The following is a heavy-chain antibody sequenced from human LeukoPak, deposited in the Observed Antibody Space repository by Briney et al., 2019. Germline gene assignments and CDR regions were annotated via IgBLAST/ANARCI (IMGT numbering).Heavy chain of an antibody. CDR3: ARLTSGWYVFY. D-gene: IGHD6-19*01. Sequence: SETLSLTCTVSGGSISNSGYYWGWIRQPPGKGLEWIGSIYYTGNTYYNPSLNSRVTISVDTSKNQFSLKLSSVTDADTAIYYCARLTSGWYVFYWGQGTLVTVSS. CDR1: GGSISNSGYY. J-gene: IGHJ4*02. V-gene: IGHV4-39*01. CDR2: IYYTGNT.